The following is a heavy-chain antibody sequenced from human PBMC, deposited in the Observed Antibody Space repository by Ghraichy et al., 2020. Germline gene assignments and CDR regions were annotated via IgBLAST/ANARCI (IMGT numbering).Heavy chain of an antibody. J-gene: IGHJ5*02. D-gene: IGHD6-25*01. CDR2: ISSSSSTI. CDR3: VRDGQALGKSGFDL. Sequence: LSLTCAASGFIFSSYSMNRVRQAPGPRLEWFSFISSSSSTIYHADSVKGRFTIPRDNAKNSMYLQLNNLRAEDTAVYYCVRDGQALGKSGFDLWGQGTLVTDSS. V-gene: IGHV3-48*04. CDR1: GFIFSSYS.